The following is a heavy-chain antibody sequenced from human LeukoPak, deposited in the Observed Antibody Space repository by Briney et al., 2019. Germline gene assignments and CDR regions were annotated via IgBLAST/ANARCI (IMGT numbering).Heavy chain of an antibody. CDR1: GGTFSSYA. V-gene: IGHV1-69*04. D-gene: IGHD3-22*01. Sequence: ASVKVSCKASGGTFSSYAISWVRQAPGQGLEWMGRTIPILGIANYAQKFQGRVTITADKSTSTAYMELSSLRSEDTAVYYCARDPYYDSSGPQGDYYYGMDVWGQGTTVTVSS. J-gene: IGHJ6*02. CDR3: ARDPYYDSSGPQGDYYYGMDV. CDR2: TIPILGIA.